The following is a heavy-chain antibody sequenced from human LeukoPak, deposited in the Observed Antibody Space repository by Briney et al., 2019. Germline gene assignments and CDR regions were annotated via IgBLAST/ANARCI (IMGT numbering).Heavy chain of an antibody. CDR1: GGTFSSYA. Sequence: ASVKVSCKASGGTFSSYAISWVRQAPGQGLEWMGGIIPIFGTANYAQKFQGRVTITADESTSTAYMELSSLRSEDTAVYYCARVGATIVGWFDPWGQGTLVTVSS. V-gene: IGHV1-69*13. J-gene: IGHJ5*02. CDR2: IIPIFGTA. CDR3: ARVGATIVGWFDP. D-gene: IGHD1-26*01.